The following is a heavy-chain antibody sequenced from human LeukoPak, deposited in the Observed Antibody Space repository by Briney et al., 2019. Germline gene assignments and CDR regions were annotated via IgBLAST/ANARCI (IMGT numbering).Heavy chain of an antibody. CDR3: ARGYGSGRIDY. D-gene: IGHD3-10*01. V-gene: IGHV1-18*01. CDR2: ISAYNGNT. J-gene: IGHJ4*02. CDR1: GYTFTSYG. Sequence: ASVKVSCKASGYTFTSYGISWVRQAPGQGLEWMGWISAYNGNTNYAQKFQGRVTMTRDTSISTAYMELSRLRSDDTAVYYCARGYGSGRIDYWGQGTLVTVSS.